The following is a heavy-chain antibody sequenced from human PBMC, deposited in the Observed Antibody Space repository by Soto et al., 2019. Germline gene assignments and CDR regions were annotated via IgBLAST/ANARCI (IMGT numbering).Heavy chain of an antibody. Sequence: GESLRISCKGSGDSCTSYWISWMRQMPGKGLEWMGRIDPSDSYTNYSPSFQGHVTISADKSISTAYLQWSSLKASDTAMYYCATSSAGNYYYCGMDVWGQGTTVTVYS. CDR1: GDSCTSYW. D-gene: IGHD6-13*01. J-gene: IGHJ6*02. CDR2: IDPSDSYT. V-gene: IGHV5-10-1*01. CDR3: ATSSAGNYYYCGMDV.